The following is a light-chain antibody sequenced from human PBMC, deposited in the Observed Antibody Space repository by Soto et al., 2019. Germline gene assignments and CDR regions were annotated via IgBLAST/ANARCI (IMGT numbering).Light chain of an antibody. V-gene: IGLV1-44*01. Sequence: QSVLTQPPSASGTPGQRVTISCSGSNSNIGSNTVNWYHQFPGTAPRFLIYGNDLRPSGVPDRFSASKSGTSASLAISGLQSEDEADYYCAVWDDSLRGRVFGGGTKLTVL. CDR3: AVWDDSLRGRV. J-gene: IGLJ2*01. CDR2: GND. CDR1: NSNIGSNT.